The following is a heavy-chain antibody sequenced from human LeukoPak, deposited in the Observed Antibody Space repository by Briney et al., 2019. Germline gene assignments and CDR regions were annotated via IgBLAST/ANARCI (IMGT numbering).Heavy chain of an antibody. D-gene: IGHD4-17*01. CDR3: ARDKSYGDSTDY. V-gene: IGHV3-7*01. Sequence: QTGGSLRLSCAASGFTFSSYAMSWVRQAPGKGLEWVANIKQDGSEKYYVDSVKGRFTISRDNAKKSLYLQMNSLRAEDTAVYYCARDKSYGDSTDYWGQGTLVTVSS. J-gene: IGHJ4*02. CDR2: IKQDGSEK. CDR1: GFTFSSYA.